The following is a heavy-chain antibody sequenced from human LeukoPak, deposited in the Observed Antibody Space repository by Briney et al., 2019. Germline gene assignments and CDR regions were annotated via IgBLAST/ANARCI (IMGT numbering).Heavy chain of an antibody. CDR3: ARADYGDYVVDY. D-gene: IGHD4-17*01. Sequence: GSSVKVSFKASGGTFSSYAISWVGPAPGQGLAWMGRIIPIFGTANYAQKFQGRVTITTDESTSTAYMELSSLRSEDTAVYYCARADYGDYVVDYWGQGTLVTVSS. CDR2: IIPIFGTA. J-gene: IGHJ4*02. CDR1: GGTFSSYA. V-gene: IGHV1-69*05.